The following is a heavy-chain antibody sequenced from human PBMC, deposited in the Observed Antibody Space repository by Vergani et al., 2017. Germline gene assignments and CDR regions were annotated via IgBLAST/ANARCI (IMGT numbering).Heavy chain of an antibody. CDR2: LRYDGSNE. Sequence: HVQMVESGGGVVQPGRSLRLSCAVSGFRFSDYGMHWVRQAPGRGLEWVAFLRYDGSNEYYGDAVKGRFIISRDNSKNMLSLEMHSLRPEDTAVYYCARDPSRDFDYWGQGTLVTVSS. J-gene: IGHJ4*02. V-gene: IGHV3-30*03. D-gene: IGHD2-2*01. CDR1: GFRFSDYG. CDR3: ARDPSRDFDY.